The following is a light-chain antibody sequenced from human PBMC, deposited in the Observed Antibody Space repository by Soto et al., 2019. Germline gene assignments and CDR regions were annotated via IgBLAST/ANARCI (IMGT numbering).Light chain of an antibody. V-gene: IGKV1-33*01. CDR2: DAS. J-gene: IGKJ1*01. CDR1: QDISNY. Sequence: DIQMTQSPSSLSASVGDRVTITCQASQDISNYLNWYQQKPGKAPKLLIYDASNLETGVPSRFSGSRSGTEFTLTITSLQPDDFAPYYCQQYNSYSEAFGQGTKVDIK. CDR3: QQYNSYSEA.